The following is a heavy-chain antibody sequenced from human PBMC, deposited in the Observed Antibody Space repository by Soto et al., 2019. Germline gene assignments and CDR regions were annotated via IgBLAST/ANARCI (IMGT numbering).Heavy chain of an antibody. CDR3: AGPEATGRGRGLGASTYVAFDI. J-gene: IGHJ3*02. Sequence: QLQLQESGPGLVKPSETLSLTCTVSGGSISSSSYYWGWIRQPPGKGLEWIGSIYYSGSTYYNPSLKSRVNISILPSKHLFTLKLRSVTAADTAVSYCAGPEATGRGRGLGASTYVAFDIWGQGTMVTVSS. D-gene: IGHD4-17*01. V-gene: IGHV4-39*01. CDR2: IYYSGST. CDR1: GGSISSSSYY.